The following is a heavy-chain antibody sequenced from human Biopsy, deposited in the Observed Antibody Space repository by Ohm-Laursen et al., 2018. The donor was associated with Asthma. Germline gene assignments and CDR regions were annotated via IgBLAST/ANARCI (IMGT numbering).Heavy chain of an antibody. CDR3: ARAVDYSHYYGIDV. Sequence: ASVKVSCKTSGYTFNSAGITWVRQAPGQGLEWIGWISVYNGNTKIAQKLQDRVTMITDTSTSTAYMELRSLRSDDTAVYFCARAVDYSHYYGIDVWGQGTTVTVS. CDR1: GYTFNSAG. D-gene: IGHD3-10*01. CDR2: ISVYNGNT. V-gene: IGHV1-18*01. J-gene: IGHJ6*02.